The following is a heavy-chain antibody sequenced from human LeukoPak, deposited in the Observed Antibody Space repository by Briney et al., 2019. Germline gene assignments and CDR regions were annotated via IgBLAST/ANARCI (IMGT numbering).Heavy chain of an antibody. V-gene: IGHV3-23*01. J-gene: IGHJ4*02. CDR2: ISGGGGTT. Sequence: PGGSLRLSCAASGFTFSNYAMSCVRQAPGKGLEWVSGISGGGGTTYYADSVKGRFTISRDNSKNTLYLQMHSLRAEDTAVYYCAKDRVYYFDSSGYSCDYWGQGSLVTVSS. D-gene: IGHD3-22*01. CDR3: AKDRVYYFDSSGYSCDY. CDR1: GFTFSNYA.